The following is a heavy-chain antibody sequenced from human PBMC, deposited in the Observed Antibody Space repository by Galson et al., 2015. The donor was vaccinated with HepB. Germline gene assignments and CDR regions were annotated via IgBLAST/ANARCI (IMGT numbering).Heavy chain of an antibody. J-gene: IGHJ3*02. D-gene: IGHD3-22*01. CDR3: AKDLPRSPLYSSASTPDAFDI. CDR1: GFTFSNYA. V-gene: IGHV3-23*01. CDR2: ISGNGGST. Sequence: SLRLSCAASGFTFSNYAMSWVRQAPGKGLEWVSAISGNGGSTYYADSVKGRFTISRDNSKNTLYLQMNSLRAEDTAVYYCAKDLPRSPLYSSASTPDAFDIWGQGTMVTVSS.